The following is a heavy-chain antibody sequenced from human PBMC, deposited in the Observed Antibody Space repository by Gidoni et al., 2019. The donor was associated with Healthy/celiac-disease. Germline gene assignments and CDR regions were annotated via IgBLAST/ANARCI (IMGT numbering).Heavy chain of an antibody. CDR2: IYHSGST. CDR3: ASTGGSSSWKDYGMDV. Sequence: QVQLQESGPGLVKPSGTLSLTCAVSGGSISRSNWWSWVRQPPGKGLEWIGEIYHSGSTNYNPSLKSRVTISVDKSKNQFSLKLSSVTAADTAVYYCASTGGSSSWKDYGMDVWGQGTTVTVSS. V-gene: IGHV4-4*02. D-gene: IGHD6-13*01. CDR1: GGSISRSNW. J-gene: IGHJ6*02.